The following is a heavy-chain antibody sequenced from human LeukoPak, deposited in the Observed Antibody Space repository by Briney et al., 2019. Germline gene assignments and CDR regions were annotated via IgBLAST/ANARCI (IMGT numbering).Heavy chain of an antibody. CDR1: GFTFSSYG. CDR2: ISYDGSNK. J-gene: IGHJ4*02. V-gene: IGHV3-30*18. CDR3: AKAHVRDGYNYGY. D-gene: IGHD5-24*01. Sequence: QPGGSLRLSCAASGFTFSSYGMHWVRQAPGKGLEWVAVISYDGSNKYYADSVKGRFTISRDNSKNTLYLQMNSLRAEDTAVYYCAKAHVRDGYNYGYWGQGTLVTVSS.